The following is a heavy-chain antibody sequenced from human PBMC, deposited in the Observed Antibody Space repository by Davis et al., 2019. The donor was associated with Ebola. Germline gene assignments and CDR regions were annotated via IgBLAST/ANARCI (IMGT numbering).Heavy chain of an antibody. J-gene: IGHJ5*02. Sequence: SETLSLTCTVSGASISVNDYYWGWIRQPPGKGLEWIGTIYYSGSTDYNPSLKSRVTMSVDTSKNQVSLRLSSVTAADTAVYYCARSITIIRGVIPWFDPWGQGTLVTVSS. V-gene: IGHV4-39*07. CDR1: GASISVNDYY. CDR3: ARSITIIRGVIPWFDP. D-gene: IGHD3-10*01. CDR2: IYYSGST.